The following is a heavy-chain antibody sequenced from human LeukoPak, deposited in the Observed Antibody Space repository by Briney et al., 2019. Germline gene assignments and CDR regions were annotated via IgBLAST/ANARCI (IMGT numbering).Heavy chain of an antibody. V-gene: IGHV3-23*01. J-gene: IGHJ4*02. Sequence: GGSLRLSCAASGFTFSSYAMSWVRQAPGKGLEWVSAISGSGGSTYYADSVKGRFTISRDNSKNTLYLQMNSLRAEDTAAYYCAKMRAASYYFDYWGQGTLVTVSS. CDR3: AKMRAASYYFDY. CDR1: GFTFSSYA. D-gene: IGHD6-6*01. CDR2: ISGSGGST.